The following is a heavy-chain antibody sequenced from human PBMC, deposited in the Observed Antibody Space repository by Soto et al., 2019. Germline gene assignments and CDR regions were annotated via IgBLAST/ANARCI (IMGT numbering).Heavy chain of an antibody. CDR3: VRVLKSMGGDNDVFDI. J-gene: IGHJ3*02. CDR1: GFPFDSYG. CDR2: IDTYGSAT. V-gene: IGHV3-74*01. D-gene: IGHD3-10*01. Sequence: GGSLRLSCVASGFPFDSYGIHWVRQAPGKGLVWVSRIDTYGSATKYADSVEGRFSISKDNAENTLYLQMNNLRADDTAVHYCVRVLKSMGGDNDVFDIWGQGKMVTVSS.